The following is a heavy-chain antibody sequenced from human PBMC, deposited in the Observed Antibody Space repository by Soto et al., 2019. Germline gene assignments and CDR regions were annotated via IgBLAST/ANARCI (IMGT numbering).Heavy chain of an antibody. Sequence: GASVKVSCKASGYTFTNYGISWVRQAPGQGLEWMGWISAYNGNTNYAQKLQGRVTMTTDTSTSTAYMELRSLRSDDTAVYYCARGGEEYSSGWYPGVGYWGQGTLVTVSS. CDR1: GYTFTNYG. CDR2: ISAYNGNT. CDR3: ARGGEEYSSGWYPGVGY. V-gene: IGHV1-18*01. J-gene: IGHJ4*02. D-gene: IGHD6-19*01.